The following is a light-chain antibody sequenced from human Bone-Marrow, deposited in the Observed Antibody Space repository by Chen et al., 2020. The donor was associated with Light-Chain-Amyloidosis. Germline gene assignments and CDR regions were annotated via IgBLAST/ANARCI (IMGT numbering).Light chain of an antibody. Sequence: SYVLTQPSSVSVAPGQTATIACGGNKSGTTSVHWYQQTPGQAPLLVVYDDSDRPSGIPERLSGSNTGNTATLTISRVEAGDEADYYCQVWDRSSDRPVFGGWTKLTVL. CDR1: KSGTTS. CDR3: QVWDRSSDRPV. J-gene: IGLJ3*02. V-gene: IGLV3-21*02. CDR2: DDS.